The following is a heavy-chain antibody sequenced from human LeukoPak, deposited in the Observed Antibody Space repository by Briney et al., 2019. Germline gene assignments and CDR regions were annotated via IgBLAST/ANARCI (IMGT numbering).Heavy chain of an antibody. V-gene: IGHV4-39*01. J-gene: IGHJ4*02. D-gene: IGHD3-10*01. CDR3: ARHEGWFGPLMFDY. Sequence: PSETLSLTCTVSGGSISSSSYYWGWIRQPPGKGLEWIGSIYYSGSTYYNPSLKSRVTISVGTSKNQFSLKLSSVTAADTAVYYCARHEGWFGPLMFDYWGQGTLVTVSS. CDR1: GGSISSSSYY. CDR2: IYYSGST.